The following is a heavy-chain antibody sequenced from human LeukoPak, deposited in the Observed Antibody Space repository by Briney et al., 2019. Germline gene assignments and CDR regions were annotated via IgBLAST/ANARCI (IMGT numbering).Heavy chain of an antibody. D-gene: IGHD3-3*01. CDR1: GRSMSSSSYY. J-gene: IGHJ4*02. CDR2: IYYSGST. Sequence: SETLSLTCTVSGRSMSSSSYYWGWIRQPPGKGLERIGSIYYSGSTYYNPSLKSRVTISVDTSKNQFSLKLSSVTAADTAVYYCSRRPRITIFGVDHYFDYWGQGTLVTVSS. CDR3: SRRPRITIFGVDHYFDY. V-gene: IGHV4-39*01.